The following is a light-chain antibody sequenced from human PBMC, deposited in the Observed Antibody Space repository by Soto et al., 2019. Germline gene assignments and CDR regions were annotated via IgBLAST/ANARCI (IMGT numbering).Light chain of an antibody. Sequence: QCLLTQPPSLSATPGQRFNISCSGSFSNIGDNAVNWYQQLPGAAPKLLIYLNDQRPSGVPDRFSGSKSGTSAFLAISGLQSEDEADYYCAAWDDSLNALFGTGTKVTVL. CDR1: FSNIGDNA. CDR2: LND. J-gene: IGLJ1*01. V-gene: IGLV1-44*01. CDR3: AAWDDSLNAL.